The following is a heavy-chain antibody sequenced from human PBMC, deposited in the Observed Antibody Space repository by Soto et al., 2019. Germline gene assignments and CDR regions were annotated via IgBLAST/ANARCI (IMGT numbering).Heavy chain of an antibody. Sequence: ASLKVSCKASGGTFSSYTISWVRQAAGQGLEWMGRIIPILAIANYAQKFQGRVTITADKSANTAYMELSSLRSEGTAVYYCARDTTMVRGVTLYYYYYGMDVWGQGTTVTVSS. CDR3: ARDTTMVRGVTLYYYYYGMDV. CDR2: IIPILAIA. V-gene: IGHV1-69*04. D-gene: IGHD3-10*01. CDR1: GGTFSSYT. J-gene: IGHJ6*02.